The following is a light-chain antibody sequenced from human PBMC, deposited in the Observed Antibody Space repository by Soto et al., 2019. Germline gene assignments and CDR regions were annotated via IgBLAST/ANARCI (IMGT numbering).Light chain of an antibody. CDR1: QTVRNNY. CDR2: DAS. CDR3: QQANSFPLT. Sequence: EFVLTQSPGTLSLSPGERSTLSCRASQTVRNNYLAWYQHKPGQAPRLLIYDASSRATGIPDRFSGGGSGTDFTLTISSLQPEDFATYYCQQANSFPLTFGGGTKVDIK. J-gene: IGKJ4*01. V-gene: IGKV3D-20*02.